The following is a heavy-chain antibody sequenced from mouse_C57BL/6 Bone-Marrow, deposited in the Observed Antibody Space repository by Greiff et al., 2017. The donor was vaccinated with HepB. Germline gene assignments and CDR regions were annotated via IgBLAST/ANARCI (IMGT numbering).Heavy chain of an antibody. J-gene: IGHJ1*03. CDR1: GYSFTGYY. D-gene: IGHD1-1*01. CDR2: INPRTGGT. CDR3: ARDRGYGSRSSYWYFDV. V-gene: IGHV1-42*01. Sequence: VQLQQSGPELVKPGASVKISCKASGYSFTGYYMNWVKQSPEKSLEWIGEINPRTGGTTYNQKFKAKATFTVDKSSSTAYMQLKSLTSEDSAVYYCARDRGYGSRSSYWYFDVWGTGTTVTVSS.